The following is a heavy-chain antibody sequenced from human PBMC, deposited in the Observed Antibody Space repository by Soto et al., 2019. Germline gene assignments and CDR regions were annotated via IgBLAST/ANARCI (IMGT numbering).Heavy chain of an antibody. CDR3: ARDPPGLGYYYDSSGYYSY. CDR2: IRAYNGNT. J-gene: IGHJ4*02. D-gene: IGHD3-22*01. V-gene: IGHV1-18*01. Sequence: QVQLVQSGAEVKKPGASVKVSCKASGYTFSSYGISWVRQAPGQGLEWMGWIRAYNGNTNYAQKLQGRVTMTTDTSTSTAYMELRSLRSDDTAVYYCARDPPGLGYYYDSSGYYSYWGQGTLVTVSS. CDR1: GYTFSSYG.